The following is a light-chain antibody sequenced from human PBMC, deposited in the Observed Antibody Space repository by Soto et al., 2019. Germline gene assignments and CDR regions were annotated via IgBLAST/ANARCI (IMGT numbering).Light chain of an antibody. J-gene: IGKJ4*01. CDR1: PSVSSK. Sequence: EIVMTQSPATLSVSVGERAPLSCRASPSVSSKLACYQQKPGQAPRLLIYGASTRATGIPARFSGSRSGTEFTLTIISLQSEDFAVYYCQQYNDWPPQLTFGGGTKVEIK. V-gene: IGKV3-15*01. CDR3: QQYNDWPPQLT. CDR2: GAS.